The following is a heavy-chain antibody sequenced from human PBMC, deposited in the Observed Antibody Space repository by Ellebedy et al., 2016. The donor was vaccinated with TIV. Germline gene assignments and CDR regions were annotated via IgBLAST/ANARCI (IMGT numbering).Heavy chain of an antibody. Sequence: SETLSLXCAVYGGSFSGYYWSWIRQPAGKGLEWIGRIYTSGSTNYNPSLKSRVTISVDTSKNQFSLKLSSVTAADTAVYYCARSLGYCSSTSCSSDYWGQGTLVTVSS. V-gene: IGHV4-59*10. CDR1: GGSFSGYY. CDR2: IYTSGST. CDR3: ARSLGYCSSTSCSSDY. D-gene: IGHD2-2*01. J-gene: IGHJ4*02.